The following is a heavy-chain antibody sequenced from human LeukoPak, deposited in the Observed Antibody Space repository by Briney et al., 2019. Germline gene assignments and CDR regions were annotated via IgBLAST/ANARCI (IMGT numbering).Heavy chain of an antibody. CDR2: ISGDGTET. CDR1: GLIFRNYA. D-gene: IGHD3/OR15-3a*01. CDR3: ARDGNYDYWTAQSAGDGMDV. J-gene: IGHJ6*02. Sequence: GGSLRLSCTASGLIFRNYAMTWVRQAPRKGLEWVSTISGDGTETFYADSVKGRFTISRDNAKNSLYLQMNILRADDTAVYYCARDGNYDYWTAQSAGDGMDVWGQGTTVTVSS. V-gene: IGHV3-21*01.